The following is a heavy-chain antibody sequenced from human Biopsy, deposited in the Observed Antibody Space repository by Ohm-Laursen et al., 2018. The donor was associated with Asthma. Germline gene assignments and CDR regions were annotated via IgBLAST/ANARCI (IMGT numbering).Heavy chain of an antibody. CDR3: AKARCYYYYCDMEV. J-gene: IGHJ6*02. Sequence: SSVKVSCKPSGGTFNNYAINWVRQAPGQGLEWMGGISPIFGSTAYAQKFQGRVTITADVFTSTVYMELSGLRPEDTAVLYCAKARCYYYYCDMEVWGPGTAITV. V-gene: IGHV1-69*01. CDR1: GGTFNNYA. CDR2: ISPIFGST.